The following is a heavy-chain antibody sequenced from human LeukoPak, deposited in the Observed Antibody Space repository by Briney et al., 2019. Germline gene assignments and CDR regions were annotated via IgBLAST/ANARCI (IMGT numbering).Heavy chain of an antibody. D-gene: IGHD3-16*02. CDR2: INHSGST. Sequence: GSLRLSCAVSGLTFSSSWMDWVRQPPGKGLEWIGEINHSGSTNYNPSLKSRVTISVDTSKNQFSLKLSSVTAADTAVYYCARYLMITFGGVIVNDAFDIRGQGTMVTVSS. CDR1: GLTFSSSW. CDR3: ARYLMITFGGVIVNDAFDI. V-gene: IGHV4-34*01. J-gene: IGHJ3*02.